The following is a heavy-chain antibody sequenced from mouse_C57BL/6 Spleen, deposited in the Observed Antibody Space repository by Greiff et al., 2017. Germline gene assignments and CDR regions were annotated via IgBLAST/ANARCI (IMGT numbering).Heavy chain of an antibody. CDR1: GYTFTSYT. J-gene: IGHJ4*01. V-gene: IGHV1-4*01. CDR2: INPSSGYT. Sequence: QVQLQQSGAELARPGASVKMSCKASGYTFTSYTMHWVKQRPGQGLEWIGYINPSSGYTKYNQKFKDKATLTADKSSSTAYMQLSSLTSEDSAVXYCARILGSVVATDYYAMDYWGQGTSVTVSS. D-gene: IGHD1-1*01. CDR3: ARILGSVVATDYYAMDY.